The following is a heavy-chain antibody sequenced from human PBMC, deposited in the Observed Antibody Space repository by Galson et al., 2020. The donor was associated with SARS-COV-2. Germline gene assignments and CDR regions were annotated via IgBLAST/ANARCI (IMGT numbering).Heavy chain of an antibody. V-gene: IGHV3-30-3*01. CDR2: ISYDGSNE. CDR3: ARGLSGTYYYFDS. Sequence: PGGSPRLSCAASGFNFNTYAMHWVRQAPGKGLEWVALISYDGSNEYYADSVRGRFTISRDNSKSKDTLYLQMNSLRSEDTAVYYCARGLSGTYYYFDSWGQGTLVTVSS. CDR1: GFNFNTYA. J-gene: IGHJ4*02. D-gene: IGHD1-26*01.